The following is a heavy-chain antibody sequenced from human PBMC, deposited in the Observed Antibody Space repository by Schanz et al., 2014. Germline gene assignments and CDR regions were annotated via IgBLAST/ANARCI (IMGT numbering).Heavy chain of an antibody. Sequence: QVQLVQSGAEMKKPGASVKVSCKASGYTTFTDYYIHWVRQAPGQGLEWMGYINSSGGGTSYAQKFQDRLTMTRDASTSTVYMELSSLRSEDTAVYYCARDGVDAAAGGNYWGQGTLVTVSS. CDR3: ARDGVDAAAGGNY. CDR2: INSSGGGT. CDR1: GYTTFTDYY. V-gene: IGHV1-46*03. J-gene: IGHJ4*02. D-gene: IGHD6-13*01.